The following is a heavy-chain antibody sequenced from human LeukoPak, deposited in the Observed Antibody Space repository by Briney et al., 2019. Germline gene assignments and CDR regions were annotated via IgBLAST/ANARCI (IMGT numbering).Heavy chain of an antibody. J-gene: IGHJ4*02. CDR1: GVTFRSYA. CDR3: AKGVLGYCSGGTCYLDY. D-gene: IGHD2-15*01. CDR2: ISGSGGST. Sequence: GGSLRLSCAASGVTFRSYAMSWVRQAPGKGLEWVSAISGSGGSTYNADSVKGQFTISRDNSKNTLYLQMNSLRAEDTAVYYCAKGVLGYCSGGTCYLDYWGQGTLVTVSS. V-gene: IGHV3-23*01.